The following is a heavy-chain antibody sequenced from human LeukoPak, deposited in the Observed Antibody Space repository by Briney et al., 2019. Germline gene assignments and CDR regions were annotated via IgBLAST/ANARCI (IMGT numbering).Heavy chain of an antibody. CDR2: INHSGST. CDR3: ARGGADYVWGSYRPQTLDY. CDR1: GGSFSGYY. Sequence: PSETLSLTCAVYGGSFSGYYWSWIRQPPGKGLEWIGEINHSGSTNYNPSLKSRVTISVDTSKNQFSLKLSSVTAADTAVYYCARGGADYVWGSYRPQTLDYWGQGTLVTVSS. J-gene: IGHJ4*02. V-gene: IGHV4-34*01. D-gene: IGHD3-16*02.